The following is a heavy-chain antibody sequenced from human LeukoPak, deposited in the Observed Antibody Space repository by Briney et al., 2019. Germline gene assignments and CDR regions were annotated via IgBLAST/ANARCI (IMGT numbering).Heavy chain of an antibody. CDR3: AGRRGYSYGYDY. J-gene: IGHJ4*02. D-gene: IGHD5-18*01. Sequence: PSETLSLTCTVSGGSISSYYWSWIRQPPGKGLEWIGCIYYSGSTNYNPSLKSRVTISVDTSKNQFSLKLSSVTAADTAVYYCAGRRGYSYGYDYWGQGTLVTVSS. CDR1: GGSISSYY. CDR2: IYYSGST. V-gene: IGHV4-59*08.